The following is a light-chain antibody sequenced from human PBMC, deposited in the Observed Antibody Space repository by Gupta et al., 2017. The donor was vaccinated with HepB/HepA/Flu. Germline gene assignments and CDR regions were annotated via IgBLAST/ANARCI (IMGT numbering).Light chain of an antibody. CDR2: DAS. CDR3: QEDSNSPLT. CDR1: QSVSRSY. V-gene: IGKV3D-20*01. J-gene: IGKJ4*01. Sequence: EIVLTQSPATLSLSPGERATLSFGASQSVSRSYLAWYQQKPGLAPRLLIYDASSSATGIPDRYSGCGSGTDFTLTISILELEDFAVYYFQEDSNSPLTFGGGTKVEIK.